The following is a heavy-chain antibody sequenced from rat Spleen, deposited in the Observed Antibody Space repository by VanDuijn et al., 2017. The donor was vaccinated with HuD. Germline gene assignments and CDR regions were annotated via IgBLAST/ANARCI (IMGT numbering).Heavy chain of an antibody. CDR3: TRDERYDGSYYYRYYWYFDF. J-gene: IGHJ1*01. Sequence: EVQLVESGGGLVQPGRSLKLSCVASGFTFNNYWMTWIRQAPGKGLEWVASITNTGGSTYYPDSVKGRFTISRDNAKSTLYLQMNSLRSEDTATYYCTRDERYDGSYYYRYYWYFDFWGPGTMVTVSS. V-gene: IGHV5-31*01. CDR1: GFTFNNYW. CDR2: ITNTGGST. D-gene: IGHD1-12*02.